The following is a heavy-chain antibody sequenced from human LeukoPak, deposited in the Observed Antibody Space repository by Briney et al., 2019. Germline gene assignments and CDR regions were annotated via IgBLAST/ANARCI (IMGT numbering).Heavy chain of an antibody. V-gene: IGHV4-30-2*01. CDR2: IYHSGST. CDR1: GGSISSGGYS. Sequence: SETLSLTCAVSGGSISSGGYSWSWIRQPPGKGLEWIGYIYHSGSTYYNPSLKSRVTISVDRSKNQFSLKLSSVTAADTAVYYCARATWIQLFFDAFDIWGQGTMVTVSS. J-gene: IGHJ3*02. D-gene: IGHD5-18*01. CDR3: ARATWIQLFFDAFDI.